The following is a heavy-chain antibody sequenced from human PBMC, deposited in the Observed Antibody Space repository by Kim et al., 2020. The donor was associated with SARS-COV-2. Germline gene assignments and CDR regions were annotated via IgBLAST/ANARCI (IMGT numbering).Heavy chain of an antibody. CDR2: ISGSGGST. V-gene: IGHV3-23*01. CDR1: GFTFSSYA. D-gene: IGHD6-19*01. CDR3: AKDPGGYSSGWYPPGNFDY. Sequence: GGSLRLSCAASGFTFSSYAMSWVRQAPGKGLEWVSAISGSGGSTYYADSVKGRFTISRDNSKNTLYLQMNSLRAEDTAVYYCAKDPGGYSSGWYPPGNFDYWGQGTLATVSS. J-gene: IGHJ4*02.